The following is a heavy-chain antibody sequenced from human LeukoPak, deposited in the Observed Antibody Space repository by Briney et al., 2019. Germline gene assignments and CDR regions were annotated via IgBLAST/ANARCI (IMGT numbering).Heavy chain of an antibody. Sequence: PSQTLSLTCTVSGGSISSGDYYWSWIRQPPGKGLEWIGYIYYSGSTYYNPSLKSRVTISVDTSKNQFSLKLSSVTAADTAVYYCARGLEYSSSGSFFDYWGQGTLVTVSS. J-gene: IGHJ4*02. CDR3: ARGLEYSSSGSFFDY. V-gene: IGHV4-30-4*01. CDR1: GGSISSGDYY. CDR2: IYYSGST. D-gene: IGHD6-6*01.